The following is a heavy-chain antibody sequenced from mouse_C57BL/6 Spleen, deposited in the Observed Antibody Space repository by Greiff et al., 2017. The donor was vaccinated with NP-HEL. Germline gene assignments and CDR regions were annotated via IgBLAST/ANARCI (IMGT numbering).Heavy chain of an antibody. Sequence: EVQLQQSGPELVKPGASVKISCKASGYTFTDYYMNWVKQSHGKSLEWIGDINPNNGGTSYNQKFKGKATLTVDKSSSTAYMELRSLTSEDSAVYYCARSAGEGAWFAYWGQGTLVTVSA. CDR3: ARSAGEGAWFAY. CDR2: INPNNGGT. V-gene: IGHV1-26*01. CDR1: GYTFTDYY. D-gene: IGHD6-1*01. J-gene: IGHJ3*01.